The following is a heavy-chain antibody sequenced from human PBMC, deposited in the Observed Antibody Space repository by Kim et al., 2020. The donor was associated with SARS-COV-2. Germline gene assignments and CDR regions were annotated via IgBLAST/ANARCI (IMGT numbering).Heavy chain of an antibody. CDR3: ARGVEAGTEDY. Sequence: TYYNPSLKSRVTISVDTSKNQFSLKLSSVTAADTAVYYCARGVEAGTEDYWGQGTLVTVSS. CDR2: T. D-gene: IGHD6-19*01. V-gene: IGHV4-31*02. J-gene: IGHJ4*02.